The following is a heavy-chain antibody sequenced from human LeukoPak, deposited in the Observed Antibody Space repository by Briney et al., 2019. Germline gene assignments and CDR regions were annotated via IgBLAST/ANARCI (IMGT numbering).Heavy chain of an antibody. J-gene: IGHJ6*02. D-gene: IGHD5-18*01. CDR2: INHSGST. V-gene: IGHV4-34*01. CDR1: GGSFSGYY. CDR3: SSFKRGYSYGLDYYGMDV. Sequence: PSETPSLTCAVYGGSFSGYYWSWIRQPPGKGLEWIGEINHSGSTNYNPSLKSRVTISVDTSKNQFSLKLSSVTAADTAVYYCSSFKRGYSYGLDYYGMDVWGQGTTVTVSS.